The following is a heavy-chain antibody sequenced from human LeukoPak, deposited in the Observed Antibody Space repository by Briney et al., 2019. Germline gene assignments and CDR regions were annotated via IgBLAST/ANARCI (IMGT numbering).Heavy chain of an antibody. Sequence: SSETLSLPCAVYGGPFSVYYWSWVRQPPGKGLELIGDINHGGCTNFYPDLKRRGPKSLDTTKKHFFQRLNSAPTADKAVYYCVRGVESGYSGYDYGYCDYWGQETLLTVSS. CDR3: VRGVESGYSGYDYGYCDY. CDR2: INHGGCT. D-gene: IGHD5-12*01. V-gene: IGHV4-34*01. CDR1: GGPFSVYY. J-gene: IGHJ4*02.